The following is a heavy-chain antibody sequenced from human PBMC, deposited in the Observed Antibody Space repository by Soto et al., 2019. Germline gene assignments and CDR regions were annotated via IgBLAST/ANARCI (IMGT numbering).Heavy chain of an antibody. D-gene: IGHD2-2*01. J-gene: IGHJ6*02. V-gene: IGHV3-74*01. CDR3: ARDTVTSLTPYQGFYYYGMDV. Sequence: GGSLRLSCAASGFTFSSYWMHWVRQAPGKGLVWVSRINSDGSSTSYADSVKGRFTISRDNAKNTLYLQMNSLRPDDTAIYYCARDTVTSLTPYQGFYYYGMDVWGQGTTVTVSS. CDR2: INSDGSST. CDR1: GFTFSSYW.